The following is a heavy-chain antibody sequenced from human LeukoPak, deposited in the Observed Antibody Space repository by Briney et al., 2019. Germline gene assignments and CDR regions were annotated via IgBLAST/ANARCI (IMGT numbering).Heavy chain of an antibody. CDR3: ARGGSRSWSAFDY. D-gene: IGHD6-13*01. Sequence: GGSLRLSCAASGFTFSSYWMHWVRHGPGKALVWVSRINSNGNSTNYADSVKGRFTISRDSAKNTLYLLMNSLRAEDSAVYYCARGGSRSWSAFDYWGQGTLVTVPS. CDR1: GFTFSSYW. V-gene: IGHV3-74*01. CDR2: INSNGNST. J-gene: IGHJ4*02.